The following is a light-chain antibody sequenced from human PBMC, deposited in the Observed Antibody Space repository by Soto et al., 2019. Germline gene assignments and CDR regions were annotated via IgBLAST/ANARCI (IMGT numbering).Light chain of an antibody. CDR2: GDN. CDR3: QSFWI. V-gene: IGLV1-40*01. J-gene: IGLJ2*01. CDR1: SSNIGAGFD. Sequence: QSVLTQPPSVSGAPGQRVTISCTGSSSNIGAGFDVHWYQQFPGTAPKLLIYGDNNRPSGVSDRFSGSKSDTSASLTISGLQAEDEADYYCQSFWIFGGGTKLTVL.